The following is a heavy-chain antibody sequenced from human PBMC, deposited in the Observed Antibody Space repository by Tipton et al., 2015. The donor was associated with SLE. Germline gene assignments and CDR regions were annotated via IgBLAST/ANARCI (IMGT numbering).Heavy chain of an antibody. V-gene: IGHV3-30*04. CDR2: VSFDGSNK. D-gene: IGHD2-21*02. J-gene: IGHJ4*02. CDR1: GFTFRSYA. Sequence: RSLRLSCAASGFTFRSYAMHWVRQAPGKGLGWVAVVSFDGSNKYYADSVKGRFTISRDNSKNTLYLQMNSLRVEDTAIYYCARRGVAVTTPPRLDYWCQGSLGAVSP. CDR3: ARRGVAVTTPPRLDY.